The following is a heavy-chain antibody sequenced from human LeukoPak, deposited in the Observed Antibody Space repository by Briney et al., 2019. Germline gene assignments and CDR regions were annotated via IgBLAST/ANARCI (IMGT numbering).Heavy chain of an antibody. V-gene: IGHV3-21*05. CDR1: GFDVGGQN. Sequence: KTGGSLRLSCAVSGFDVGGQNMNWVRQAPGKGLEWIAYISSRTSSISYAESVTGRFTVSRDNARNSLYLQMTSLRVEDTAVYHCAPGGDSTSGQWGQGTLVTVSS. CDR3: APGGDSTSGQ. D-gene: IGHD2/OR15-2a*01. CDR2: ISSRTSSI. J-gene: IGHJ4*02.